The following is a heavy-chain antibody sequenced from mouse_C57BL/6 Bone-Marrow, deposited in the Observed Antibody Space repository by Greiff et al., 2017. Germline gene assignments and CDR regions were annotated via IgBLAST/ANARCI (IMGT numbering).Heavy chain of an antibody. Sequence: EVQLQQSGGGLVKPGGSLKLSCAASGFTFSDYGMHWVRQAPEKGLEWVAYISSGSSTIYYADTVKGRFTISRDNAKNTLFLQMTSLRSEDTAMYYCARSLAWFAYWGQGTLVTVSA. CDR2: ISSGSSTI. CDR1: GFTFSDYG. V-gene: IGHV5-17*01. CDR3: ARSLAWFAY. J-gene: IGHJ3*01. D-gene: IGHD6-2*01.